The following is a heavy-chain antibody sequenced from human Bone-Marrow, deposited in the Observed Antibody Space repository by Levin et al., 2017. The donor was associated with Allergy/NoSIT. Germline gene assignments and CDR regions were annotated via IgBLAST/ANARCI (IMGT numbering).Heavy chain of an antibody. Sequence: GESLKISCVGSDSTFGIYSMNWVRQAPGKGPEWVSSIAASSSYTHYADSLKGRVTTSRDNAKNVVYLQMNNLRVGDTAIYYCSRARWMDVWGQGTTVTVSS. V-gene: IGHV3-21*01. D-gene: IGHD6-13*01. J-gene: IGHJ6*02. CDR3: SRARWMDV. CDR1: DSTFGIYS. CDR2: IAASSSYT.